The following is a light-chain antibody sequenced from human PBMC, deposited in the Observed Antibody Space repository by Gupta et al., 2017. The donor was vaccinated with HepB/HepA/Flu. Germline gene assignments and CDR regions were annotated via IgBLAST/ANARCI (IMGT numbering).Light chain of an antibody. V-gene: IGLV3-19*01. J-gene: IGLJ1*01. CDR3: NSRDSSGNHLYV. Sequence: SSELTQDPAVSVALGQTVRITCQGDSLRGYYASWYQQKPGQAPVLVIYGKNNRPSGIPDRFSGSSSGNTASLTITGAQAEDEADYYCNSRDSSGNHLYVFGTGTKVTVL. CDR2: GKN. CDR1: SLRGYY.